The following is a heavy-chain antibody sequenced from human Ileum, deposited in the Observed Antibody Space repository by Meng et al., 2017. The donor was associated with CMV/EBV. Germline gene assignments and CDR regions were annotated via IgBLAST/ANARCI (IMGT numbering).Heavy chain of an antibody. CDR3: ARGEAVTGPFDY. J-gene: IGHJ4*02. Sequence: KGSGYTFTTYGITWVRQAPGQGLEWMGWISAYNVNTNYAQKLQGRVTLTTDTSTSTAYMELRSLRSDDTAVYYCARGEAVTGPFDYWGQGTLVTVSS. V-gene: IGHV1-18*01. CDR1: GYTFTTYG. CDR2: ISAYNVNT. D-gene: IGHD6-19*01.